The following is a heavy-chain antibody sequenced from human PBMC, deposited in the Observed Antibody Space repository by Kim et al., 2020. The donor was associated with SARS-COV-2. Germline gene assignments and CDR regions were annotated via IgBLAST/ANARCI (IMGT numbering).Heavy chain of an antibody. CDR2: INHSGST. CDR1: GGSFSGYY. Sequence: SETLSLTCAVYGGSFSGYYWSWIRQPPGKGLEWIGEINHSGSTNYNPSLKSRVTISVDTSKNQFSLKLSSVTAADTAVYYCASRRYCSSTSCYRWYYYYG. CDR3: ASRRYCSSTSCYRWYYYYG. J-gene: IGHJ6*01. V-gene: IGHV4-34*01. D-gene: IGHD2-2*02.